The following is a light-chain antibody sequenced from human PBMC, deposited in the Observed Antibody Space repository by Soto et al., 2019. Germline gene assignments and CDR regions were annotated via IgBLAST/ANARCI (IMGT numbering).Light chain of an antibody. J-gene: IGLJ3*02. Sequence: QSALTQPPSASGSPGQSVTISCTGTSSDVGGYNYVSWYQQHPGKAPKLMIYEVSKRTSGVPDRFSGSKSGNTASLTVSGLQSEYEADYYCNSYAGSNNWVFGRGTKVTVL. CDR2: EVS. CDR3: NSYAGSNNWV. CDR1: SSDVGGYNY. V-gene: IGLV2-8*01.